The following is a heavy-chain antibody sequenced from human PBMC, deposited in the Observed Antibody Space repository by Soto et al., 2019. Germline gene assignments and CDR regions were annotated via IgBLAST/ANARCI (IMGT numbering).Heavy chain of an antibody. V-gene: IGHV1-18*01. J-gene: IGHJ3*01. CDR2: ISGYNGNT. Sequence: ASVKVSCKASGYTFSSYGVSWVRQVPGQGLEWMGWISGYNGNTNYAQKFQGRVTMTTDTCTSTAYMELSSLRPDDTAIYYCARELLRFFDWFPRGDDAFDVWGQGTVVTVSS. CDR3: ARELLRFFDWFPRGDDAFDV. CDR1: GYTFSSYG. D-gene: IGHD3-9*01.